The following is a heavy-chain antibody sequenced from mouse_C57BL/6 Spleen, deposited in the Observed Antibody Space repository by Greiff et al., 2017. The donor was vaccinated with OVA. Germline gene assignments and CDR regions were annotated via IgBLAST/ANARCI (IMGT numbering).Heavy chain of an antibody. CDR3: ARDPDTTVFDY. V-gene: IGHV5-4*01. J-gene: IGHJ2*01. D-gene: IGHD1-1*01. CDR2: ISDGGSYT. Sequence: EVHLVESGGGLVKPGGSLKLSCAASGFTFSSYAMSWVRQTPEKRLEWVATISDGGSYTYYPDNVKGRFTISRDNAKNNLYLQMSHLKSEDTAMYYCARDPDTTVFDYWGQGTTLTVSS. CDR1: GFTFSSYA.